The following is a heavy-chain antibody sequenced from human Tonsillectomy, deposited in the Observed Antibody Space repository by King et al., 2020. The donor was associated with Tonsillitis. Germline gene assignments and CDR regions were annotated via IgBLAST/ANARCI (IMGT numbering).Heavy chain of an antibody. CDR2: ISYDGSNK. CDR1: GFTFSSYA. Sequence: VQLVESGGGVVQPGRSLRLSCAASGFTFSSYAMHWVRQAPGKGLEWVAVISYDGSNKNYADSVKDRFTISRDNSKNTLYLQMNRLRAEDTAVYYCARGLYGDYAEGVFDIWGKGKTVTVSS. V-gene: IGHV3-30-3*01. D-gene: IGHD4-17*01. J-gene: IGHJ3*02. CDR3: ARGLYGDYAEGVFDI.